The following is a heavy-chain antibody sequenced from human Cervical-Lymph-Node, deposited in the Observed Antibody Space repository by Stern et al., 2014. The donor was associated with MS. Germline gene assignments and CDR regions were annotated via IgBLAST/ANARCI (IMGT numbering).Heavy chain of an antibody. Sequence: QVQLQESGPGLVKPSETLSLTCSVSGGSISRSRSYWGWIRQPPGKGLEWVGGIPYSGSTYNNPSLKSRVTISVDTSKNQFSLKVNSVSAADTAVYYCARLDHSNKGGYSPYLRGSAEHWGQGTLVTVSS. CDR3: ARLDHSNKGGYSPYLRGSAEH. J-gene: IGHJ4*02. V-gene: IGHV4-39*01. CDR2: IPYSGST. D-gene: IGHD3-22*01. CDR1: GGSISRSRSY.